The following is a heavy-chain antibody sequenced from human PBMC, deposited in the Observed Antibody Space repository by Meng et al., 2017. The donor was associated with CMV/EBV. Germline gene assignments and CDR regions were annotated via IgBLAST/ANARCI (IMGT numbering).Heavy chain of an antibody. D-gene: IGHD2-15*01. CDR1: GFTFSSYA. CDR3: AREHCSGGSCYIVWYFGSNDAFDI. CDR2: ISYDGSNK. J-gene: IGHJ3*02. Sequence: GESLKISCAASGFTFSSYAMHWVRQAPGKGLEWVAVISYDGSNKYYADSVKGRFTISRDNSKNTLYLQMNSLRAEDTAVYYCAREHCSGGSCYIVWYFGSNDAFDIWGQGTMVTVSS. V-gene: IGHV3-30-3*01.